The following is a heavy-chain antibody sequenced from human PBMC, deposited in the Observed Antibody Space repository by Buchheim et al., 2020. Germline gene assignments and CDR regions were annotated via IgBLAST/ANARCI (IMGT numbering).Heavy chain of an antibody. J-gene: IGHJ4*02. V-gene: IGHV3-23*01. CDR2: ISGSGVST. CDR3: ARERYYYDSSGYYYGGYYFDY. D-gene: IGHD3-22*01. Sequence: EVQLLESGGGLVQPGGSLRLSCEASGITFISYAMSWVRQAPGKGLEWVSGISGSGVSTYYADSVKGRFTISRDNSKNTLYLQMNSLRAEDTAVYYCARERYYYDSSGYYYGGYYFDYWGQGTL. CDR1: GITFISYA.